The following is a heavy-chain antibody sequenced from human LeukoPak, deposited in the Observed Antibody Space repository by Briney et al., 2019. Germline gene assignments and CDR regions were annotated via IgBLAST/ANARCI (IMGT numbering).Heavy chain of an antibody. CDR3: ARGGTYNDILSFDP. D-gene: IGHD3-9*01. Sequence: SETLSLTCTVSGGSISYYYWTWIRQSPGKGLEWIRQIYYTGSTYYNPSLKRRVTISVDTSRNQFSLNLTSVTAADTAVYYCARGGTYNDILSFDPWGQGTLVTVSS. CDR1: GGSISYYY. V-gene: IGHV4-59*01. CDR2: IYYTGST. J-gene: IGHJ5*02.